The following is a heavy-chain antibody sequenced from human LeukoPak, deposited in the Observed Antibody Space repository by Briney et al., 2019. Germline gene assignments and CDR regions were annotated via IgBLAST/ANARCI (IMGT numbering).Heavy chain of an antibody. Sequence: PGGSLGLSCAASGFTFSSYGIHWVRQAPGKGLEWVAFIRYDGSNKYYEDSVKGRFTISRDNSKNMLYLQMNSLRAEDTAVYYCAKDKGNHGDVWGKGTTVTISS. CDR1: GFTFSSYG. J-gene: IGHJ6*04. V-gene: IGHV3-30*02. CDR3: AKDKGNHGDV. CDR2: IRYDGSNK. D-gene: IGHD1-14*01.